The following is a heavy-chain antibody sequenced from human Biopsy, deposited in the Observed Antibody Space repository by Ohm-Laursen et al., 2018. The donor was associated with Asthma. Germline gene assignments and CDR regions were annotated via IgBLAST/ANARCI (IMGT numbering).Heavy chain of an antibody. J-gene: IGHJ3*02. CDR2: VSSDGHNK. Sequence: SLRLSCAASGFTFSNYGMHWVRQGPGKGLEWVALVSSDGHNKYYEDSVKGRFTISRDNSRNRLYLQINRLTVEDSAVYFCARQSGQDYGDSSGFDIWGQGTKVAVSS. CDR1: GFTFSNYG. D-gene: IGHD3-22*01. CDR3: ARQSGQDYGDSSGFDI. V-gene: IGHV3-30*03.